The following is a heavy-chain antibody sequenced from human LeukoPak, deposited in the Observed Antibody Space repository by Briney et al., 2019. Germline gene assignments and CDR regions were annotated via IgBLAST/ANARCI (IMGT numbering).Heavy chain of an antibody. CDR3: AKEGLRYFDWSPYYFDY. D-gene: IGHD3-9*01. J-gene: IGHJ4*02. CDR2: IWYDGSNK. CDR1: GFTFSSYG. Sequence: PGRSQRLSCAASGFTFSSYGMHWVRQAPGKGLEWVAVIWYDGSNKYYADSVKGRFTISRDNSKNTLYLQMNSLRAEDTAVYYCAKEGLRYFDWSPYYFDYWGQGTLVTVSS. V-gene: IGHV3-33*06.